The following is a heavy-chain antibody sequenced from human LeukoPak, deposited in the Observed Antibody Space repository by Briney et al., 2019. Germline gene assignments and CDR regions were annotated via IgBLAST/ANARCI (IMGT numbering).Heavy chain of an antibody. J-gene: IGHJ4*02. CDR1: GFSFTNAW. D-gene: IGHD3-16*01. V-gene: IGHV3-7*01. CDR3: TRDMKGRLDY. CDR2: INQDGSTK. Sequence: GGSLRLSCAASGFSFTNAWMAWVRQAPGKGLEWVANINQDGSTKQYADSVRGRFTISRDNAKNSLYLQLNSLRTEDTGLYHCTRDMKGRLDYWGQGTGETLSS.